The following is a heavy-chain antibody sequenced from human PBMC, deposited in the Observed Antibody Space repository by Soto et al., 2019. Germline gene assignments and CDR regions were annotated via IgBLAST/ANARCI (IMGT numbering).Heavy chain of an antibody. CDR2: ISGYNGNT. D-gene: IGHD3-10*01. CDR3: ARVAMVRGVLITATGFDY. J-gene: IGHJ4*02. Sequence: GASVKVSCKASGYTFPSYAISWVRQAPGQGLEWMGWISGYNGNTKYAQKLQGRVTMTTDTSTSTAYMELRSLRSDDTAVYYCARVAMVRGVLITATGFDYWGQGTLVTV. V-gene: IGHV1-18*01. CDR1: GYTFPSYA.